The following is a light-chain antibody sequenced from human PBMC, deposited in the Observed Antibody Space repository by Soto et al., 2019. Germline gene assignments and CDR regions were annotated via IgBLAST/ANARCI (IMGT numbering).Light chain of an antibody. Sequence: QSALTQAASVSGCPGQSITISCTGTSSDVGGYNYVSWYQQHPGKAPKLMIYDVSNRPSGVSNRFSGSKSGNTASLTISGLQAEDEADYYCSSYTSSSTFVVFGGGTKLTVL. CDR3: SSYTSSSTFVV. V-gene: IGLV2-14*01. CDR2: DVS. J-gene: IGLJ2*01. CDR1: SSDVGGYNY.